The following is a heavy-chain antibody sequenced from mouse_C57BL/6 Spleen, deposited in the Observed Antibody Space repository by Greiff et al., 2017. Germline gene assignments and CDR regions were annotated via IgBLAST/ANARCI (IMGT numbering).Heavy chain of an antibody. D-gene: IGHD1-1*01. CDR3: ARGCGSYWYFDV. Sequence: VQLQQSGPELVKPGASVTISCKASGYSFTDYNMNWVKQSNGKSLEWIGVINPNYGTNSYNQKFKGKATLTVDQSSSKAFMQLNSLTSEDSAVYDCARGCGSYWYFDVWGTGTTVTVSS. CDR1: GYSFTDYN. CDR2: INPNYGTN. V-gene: IGHV1-39*01. J-gene: IGHJ1*03.